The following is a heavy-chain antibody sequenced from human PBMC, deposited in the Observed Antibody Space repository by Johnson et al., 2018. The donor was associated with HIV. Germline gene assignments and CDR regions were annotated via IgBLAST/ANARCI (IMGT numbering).Heavy chain of an antibody. CDR2: ISYAGSNK. D-gene: IGHD1-1*01. CDR3: ARDSTEHVEVERRDDAFDS. V-gene: IGHV3-30-3*01. CDR1: GFTFSSYA. J-gene: IGHJ3*02. Sequence: QVQLMESGGGVVQPGRSLRLSCAASGFTFSSYAMHWVRQAPGKGLAWVAVISYAGSNKYYADSVKGRFTISRYNSQNTLYLKMNSLIAEDTAVYYWARDSTEHVEVERRDDAFDSWGQGTMVTVSS.